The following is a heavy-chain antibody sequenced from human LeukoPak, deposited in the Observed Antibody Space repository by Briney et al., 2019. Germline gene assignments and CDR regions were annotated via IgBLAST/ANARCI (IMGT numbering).Heavy chain of an antibody. CDR1: GGSINSGGFH. CDR3: ARLSWLLGAVP. V-gene: IGHV4-31*03. D-gene: IGHD2-15*01. J-gene: IGHJ5*02. Sequence: SQTLSLTCTVSGGSINSGGFHWSWARQLLGKGLEWIGYIHNDGNTYYDPSLKSRSSISVDMSKNHFSLKLTSLTAAATAVYYCARLSWLLGAVPWGQGAPVTVSS. CDR2: IHNDGNT.